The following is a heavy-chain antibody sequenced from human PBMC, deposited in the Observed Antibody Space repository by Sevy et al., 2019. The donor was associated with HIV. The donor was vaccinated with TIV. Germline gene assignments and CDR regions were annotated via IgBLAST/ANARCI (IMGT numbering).Heavy chain of an antibody. D-gene: IGHD5-18*01. CDR3: ASLVDTAGVIGGMDV. CDR1: GFTFSSYS. J-gene: IGHJ6*02. V-gene: IGHV3-21*01. CDR2: ISSSSSYI. Sequence: GGSLRLSCAASGFTFSSYSLNWVRQAPGKGLEWVSSISSSSSYIYYADSVKGRFTISRDNAKNSLYLQMNSLRAEDTAVYYCASLVDTAGVIGGMDVWGQGTTVTVSS.